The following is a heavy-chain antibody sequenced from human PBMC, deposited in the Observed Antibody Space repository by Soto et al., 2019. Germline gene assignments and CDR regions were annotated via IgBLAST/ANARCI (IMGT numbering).Heavy chain of an antibody. Sequence: QVQLQESGPGLVKPSETLSLTCTVSGGSISSYYWSWIRQPPGKGLEWIGYIYYSGSTNYNPSHRSRVPIEVDTYKNQLDLKLSSVTAADTAVYYCAREILTPIAARLGGFDPWGQGTLVTVSS. D-gene: IGHD6-6*01. V-gene: IGHV4-59*01. CDR3: AREILTPIAARLGGFDP. CDR1: GGSISSYY. J-gene: IGHJ5*02. CDR2: IYYSGST.